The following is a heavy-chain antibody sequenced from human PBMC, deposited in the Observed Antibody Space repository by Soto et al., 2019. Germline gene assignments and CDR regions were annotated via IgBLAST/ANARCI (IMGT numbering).Heavy chain of an antibody. V-gene: IGHV4-34*01. CDR3: ARGVSSKRGYSGYDYEKKKYNWFDP. D-gene: IGHD5-12*01. CDR2: INHSGST. CDR1: GGSFSGYY. J-gene: IGHJ5*02. Sequence: SETLSLTCAVYGGSFSGYYWSWIRQPPGKGLEWIGEINHSGSTNYNPSLKSRVTISVDTSKNQFSLKLSSVTAADTVVFYCARGVSSKRGYSGYDYEKKKYNWFDPWGQGTLVTVSS.